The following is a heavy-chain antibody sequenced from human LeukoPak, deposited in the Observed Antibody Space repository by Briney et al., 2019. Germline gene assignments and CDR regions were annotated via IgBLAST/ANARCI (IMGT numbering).Heavy chain of an antibody. V-gene: IGHV3-7*01. Sequence: GGSLRLSCAASGFVFSNYWMSWVRQAPGKGLEWVANIKPDGTEKYYVDSLKGRFTISRDNAKNSLYLQMNSLRVEDAAVYYCARGGNSSWDYWGQGALVTVSS. D-gene: IGHD6-6*01. CDR1: GFVFSNYW. CDR2: IKPDGTEK. J-gene: IGHJ4*02. CDR3: ARGGNSSWDY.